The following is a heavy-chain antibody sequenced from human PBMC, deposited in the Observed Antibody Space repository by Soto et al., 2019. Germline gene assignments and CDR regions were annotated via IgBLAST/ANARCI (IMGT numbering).Heavy chain of an antibody. V-gene: IGHV3-13*01. CDR2: IGTAGDT. Sequence: RLSCAASGFTFSSYDMHWVRQATGKGLEWVSAIGTAGDTYYPGSVKGRFTISRENAKNSLYLQMNSLRAGDTAVYYCARWPRSGGSPGGYYGMDVWGQGTTVTVSS. CDR1: GFTFSSYD. CDR3: ARWPRSGGSPGGYYGMDV. D-gene: IGHD3-16*01. J-gene: IGHJ6*02.